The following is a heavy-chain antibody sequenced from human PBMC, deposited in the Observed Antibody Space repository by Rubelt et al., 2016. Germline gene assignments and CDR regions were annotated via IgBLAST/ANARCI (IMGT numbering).Heavy chain of an antibody. CDR2: IIGSGHSV. J-gene: IGHJ4*02. V-gene: IGHV3-48*04. CDR3: ARDGSSRPIEY. Sequence: EVQPVESGGGLVQPGGSLRLSCAASGFTFNSYSMNWVRQAPGKGLEWVSYIIGSGHSVSYLDSVTGRFTISRDNAKNSLYQQMNSLGAEDTAVYYCARDGSSRPIEYWGQGTLVTVSS. CDR1: GFTFNSYS. D-gene: IGHD3-10*01.